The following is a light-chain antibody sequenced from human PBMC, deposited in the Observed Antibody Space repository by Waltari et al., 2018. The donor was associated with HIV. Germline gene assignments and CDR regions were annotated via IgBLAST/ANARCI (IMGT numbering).Light chain of an antibody. J-gene: IGLJ1*01. CDR1: SSNIGNNT. CDR2: NYN. V-gene: IGLV1-44*01. CDR3: AAWDAMLNEYL. Sequence: QSVLTQPPSASGTPGQRVTISCSGSSSNIGNNTVNWYQQLLGKAPKLLIYNYNRRPSVLPDPFSGSKSGASASLAISDLQSEDEAEYYCAAWDAMLNEYLFGTGTKVTVL.